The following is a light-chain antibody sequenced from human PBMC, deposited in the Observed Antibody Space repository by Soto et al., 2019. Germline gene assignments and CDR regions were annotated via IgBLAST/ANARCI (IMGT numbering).Light chain of an antibody. CDR2: GAS. CDR1: QSVSSSY. CDR3: HQYGSSSWT. V-gene: IGKV3-20*01. Sequence: EIVLPQSPGTLSLSPGERATLSCRASQSVSSSYLAWYQQKPGQAPRLLIYGASSRATGIPDRFSGSGSGTDFTLTISRLEPEDFAVYYCHQYGSSSWTFGQGTKVESK. J-gene: IGKJ1*01.